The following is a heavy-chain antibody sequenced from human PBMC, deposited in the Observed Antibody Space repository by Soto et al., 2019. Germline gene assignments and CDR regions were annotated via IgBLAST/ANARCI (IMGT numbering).Heavy chain of an antibody. J-gene: IGHJ4*02. CDR3: ARGPSRTYYFDY. CDR2: IWYDGSNK. D-gene: IGHD6-13*01. CDR1: GFTFSSYG. V-gene: IGHV3-33*01. Sequence: QVQLVESGGGVVQPGRSLRLSCAASGFTFSSYGMHWVRQAPGKGLEWVAVIWYDGSNKYYADSVKGRFTISRDNSKNTLYLQMNSLRAEATAVYYCARGPSRTYYFDYWGQGTLVTVSS.